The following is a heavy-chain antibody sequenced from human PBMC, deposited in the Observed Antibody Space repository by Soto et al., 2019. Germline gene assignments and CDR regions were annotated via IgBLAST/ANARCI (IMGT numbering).Heavy chain of an antibody. V-gene: IGHV3-30*18. Sequence: QVQLVESGGGVVQPGRSLRLSCAASGFTFSSYVMHWVRQAPGKGLECVAVISYDGSNKYYANSVKGGFTISRDNSKNTLYLQMNSLRAEDTAVYYCAKDRPPSSGMDVWGQGTTVTVS. J-gene: IGHJ6*02. CDR1: GFTFSSYV. CDR3: AKDRPPSSGMDV. CDR2: ISYDGSNK.